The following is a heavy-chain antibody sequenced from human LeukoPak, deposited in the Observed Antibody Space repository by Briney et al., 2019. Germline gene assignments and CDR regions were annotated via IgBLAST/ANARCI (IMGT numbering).Heavy chain of an antibody. CDR1: GGSISSGGYY. Sequence: SETLSLTCTVSGGSISSGGYYWSWIRQPPGKGLEWIGYIYHSGSTYYNPSLKSRVTISVDTSKNQFSLKLSSVTAADTAVYYCARDGPGNYSLDNWFDPWGQGTLVTVSS. D-gene: IGHD3-10*01. CDR2: IYHSGST. CDR3: ARDGPGNYSLDNWFDP. V-gene: IGHV4-30-2*01. J-gene: IGHJ5*02.